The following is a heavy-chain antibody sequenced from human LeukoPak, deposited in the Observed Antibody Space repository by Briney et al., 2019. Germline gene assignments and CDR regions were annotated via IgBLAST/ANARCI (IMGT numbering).Heavy chain of an antibody. D-gene: IGHD2-21*01. V-gene: IGHV3-48*03. CDR1: GFTFSSYA. CDR3: ARVFEGTGGFDY. J-gene: IGHJ4*02. Sequence: GGSLRLSCAASGFTFSSYAMNWVRQAPGKGLEWVSYISSGGSTIYYADSVKGRFTISRGDAKNFLYLQMNSLRAEDTAVYYCARVFEGTGGFDYWGQGTLVTVSS. CDR2: ISSGGSTI.